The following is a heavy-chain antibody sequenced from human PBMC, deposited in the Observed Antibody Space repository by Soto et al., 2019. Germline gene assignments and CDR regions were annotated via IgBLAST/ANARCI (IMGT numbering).Heavy chain of an antibody. Sequence: QLVESGGGLVQPGGSLRLSCAASGFTFSSYWLHWVRQAPGEGLVWVSRINPDGGRTNYADSLKCRFTISRDNAKNTLYLQMDSLRAEDTAVYYCARVKLGSYDWVDPWGQGTLVTVSS. J-gene: IGHJ5*02. CDR2: INPDGGRT. D-gene: IGHD3-16*01. CDR3: ARVKLGSYDWVDP. CDR1: GFTFSSYW. V-gene: IGHV3-74*01.